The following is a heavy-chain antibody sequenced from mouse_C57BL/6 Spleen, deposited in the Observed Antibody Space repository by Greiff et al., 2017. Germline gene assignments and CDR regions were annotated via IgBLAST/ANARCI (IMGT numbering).Heavy chain of an antibody. D-gene: IGHD1-1*01. CDR3: ARDYYGSREYYFDY. Sequence: EVKLMESGPGLVKPSQSLSLTCSVTGYSITSGYYWNWIRQFPGNKLEWMGYISYDGSNNYNPSLKNRISITRDTSKNQFFLKLNSVTTEDTATYYCARDYYGSREYYFDYWGQGTTLTVSS. V-gene: IGHV3-6*01. CDR1: GYSITSGYY. J-gene: IGHJ2*01. CDR2: ISYDGSN.